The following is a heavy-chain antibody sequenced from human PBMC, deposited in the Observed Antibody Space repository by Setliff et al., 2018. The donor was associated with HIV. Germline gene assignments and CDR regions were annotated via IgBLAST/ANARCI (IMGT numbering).Heavy chain of an antibody. J-gene: IGHJ4*02. CDR3: AARNSGNPTRHFDY. D-gene: IGHD3-10*01. V-gene: IGHV4-59*08. Sequence: PSETLSLTCKVSGAPMSSYYWNWIRQPPGKGLEWIGYIYNSGYSNSKPSLKSRVTISVDTSQDQFSLRLTSVTAADTAVYYCAARNSGNPTRHFDYWGQGTLVTVYS. CDR1: GAPMSSYY. CDR2: IYNSGYS.